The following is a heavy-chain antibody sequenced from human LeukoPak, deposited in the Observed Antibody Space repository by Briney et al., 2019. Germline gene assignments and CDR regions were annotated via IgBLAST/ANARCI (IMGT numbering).Heavy chain of an antibody. CDR1: GGSFSGYY. J-gene: IGHJ3*02. CDR2: INHSGST. CDR3: ASLTTADAFDI. V-gene: IGHV4-34*01. Sequence: PSETLSLTCAVYGGSFSGYYWSWIRQPPGKGLEWIGEINHSGSTNYNPSLKSRVTISVDKSKNQFSLKLSSVTAADTAVFYCASLTTADAFDIWGQGTMVTVSS. D-gene: IGHD3-22*01.